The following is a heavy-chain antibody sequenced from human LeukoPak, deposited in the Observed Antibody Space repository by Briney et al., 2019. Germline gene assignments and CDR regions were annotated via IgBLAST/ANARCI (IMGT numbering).Heavy chain of an antibody. V-gene: IGHV3-53*01. Sequence: PGGSLRLSCAASGFTVSSNYMSWVRQAPGKGLEWVSVIYSGGSTYYADSVKGRFTISRDNSKNTLYLQMNSLRAEDTAVYYCARDAQADGYFHDSSGYFGHWGQGSLVTVSS. CDR1: GFTVSSNY. D-gene: IGHD3-22*01. J-gene: IGHJ4*02. CDR3: ARDAQADGYFHDSSGYFGH. CDR2: IYSGGST.